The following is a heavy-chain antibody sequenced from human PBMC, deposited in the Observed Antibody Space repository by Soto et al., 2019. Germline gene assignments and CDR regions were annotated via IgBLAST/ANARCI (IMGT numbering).Heavy chain of an antibody. CDR1: GGSISSYY. Sequence: SETLSLTCTVSGGSISSYYWSWIRQPPGKGLEWIGYIYYSGSTNYNPSLKSRVTISVDTSKNQFSLKLSSVTAADTAVYYCARTKGIRSGYYVHYGMDFFDQGPTGAVSS. J-gene: IGHJ6*02. CDR3: ARTKGIRSGYYVHYGMDF. V-gene: IGHV4-59*01. D-gene: IGHD3-3*01. CDR2: IYYSGST.